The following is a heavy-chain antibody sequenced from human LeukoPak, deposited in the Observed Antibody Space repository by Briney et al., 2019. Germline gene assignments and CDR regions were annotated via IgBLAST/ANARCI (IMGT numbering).Heavy chain of an antibody. J-gene: IGHJ5*02. CDR2: IYYSGST. V-gene: IGHV4-39*01. D-gene: IGHD3-3*01. CDR1: GGSISSSYY. Sequence: SETLSLTCTVSGGSISSSYYWGWIRQPPGKGLEWIGSIYYSGSTYYNPSLKSRVTISVDTSKNQFSLKLSSVTAADTAVYYCARGRGITIFGVPSNWFDPWGQGTLVTVSS. CDR3: ARGRGITIFGVPSNWFDP.